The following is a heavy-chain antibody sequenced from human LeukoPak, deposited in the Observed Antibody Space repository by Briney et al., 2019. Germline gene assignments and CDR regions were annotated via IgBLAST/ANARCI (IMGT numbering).Heavy chain of an antibody. D-gene: IGHD6-13*01. V-gene: IGHV3-48*04. CDR1: GFTFSSYS. Sequence: GGSLRLSCAASGFTFSSYSMNWVRQAPGKGLEWVSYISSSSSTIYYADSVKGRFTISRDNAKNSLYLQMNSLRAEDTAVHYCARVKAESAAAFAFDIWGQGTMVTVSS. CDR2: ISSSSSTI. J-gene: IGHJ3*02. CDR3: ARVKAESAAAFAFDI.